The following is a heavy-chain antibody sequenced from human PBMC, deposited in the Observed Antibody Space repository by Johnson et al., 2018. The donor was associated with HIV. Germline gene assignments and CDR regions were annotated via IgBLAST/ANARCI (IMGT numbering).Heavy chain of an antibody. V-gene: IGHV3-30*02. Sequence: QVQVVESGGGVVQPGGSLRLSCAASGFTFSSYGMHWVRQAPGKGLEWVAFIRYDGSNKYYADSVKGRFTISRDNSKNTLYLQMNSLRAEDTAVYYCASPLIAAGEGAFDIWGQGTMVTVSS. J-gene: IGHJ3*02. D-gene: IGHD6-13*01. CDR1: GFTFSSYG. CDR2: IRYDGSNK. CDR3: ASPLIAAGEGAFDI.